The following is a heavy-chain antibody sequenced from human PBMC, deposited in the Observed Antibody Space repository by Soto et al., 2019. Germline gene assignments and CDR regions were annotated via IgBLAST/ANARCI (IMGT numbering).Heavy chain of an antibody. Sequence: AGLPMRLWSAASRVKFDSYWLSRTRQAPRKRMEWVTNIKHNGNETYYSDSVKGRFTISRDNAKNSLYLQMNNLRAEDTAVYYCAKEKISTSCCNWFAPWRHGTLVTVSS. CDR1: RVKFDSYW. D-gene: IGHD2-2*01. CDR2: IKHNGNET. V-gene: IGHV3-7*03. J-gene: IGHJ5*02. CDR3: AKEKISTSCCNWFAP.